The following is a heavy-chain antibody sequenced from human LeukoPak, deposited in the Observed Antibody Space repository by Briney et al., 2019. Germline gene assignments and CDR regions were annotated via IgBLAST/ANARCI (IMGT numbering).Heavy chain of an antibody. V-gene: IGHV4-59*12. CDR3: AKWSDSKRAFDI. Sequence: SGTLSLTCTGSGYSITRYHWNWIRQPPGKGLEWIGYVHYSGNANYNPCLKSRLTMSVDTSKSQFSLRLSSATTADKAFYYCAKWSDSKRAFDIWGQGTMVTVSS. J-gene: IGHJ3*02. CDR2: VHYSGNA. CDR1: GYSITRYH. D-gene: IGHD3-3*01.